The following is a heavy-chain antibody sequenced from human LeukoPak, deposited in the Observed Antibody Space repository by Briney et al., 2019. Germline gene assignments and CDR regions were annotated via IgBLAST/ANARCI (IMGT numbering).Heavy chain of an antibody. D-gene: IGHD2-2*02. CDR2: ITCDGSNK. V-gene: IGHV3-30*18. CDR1: GFTFSNYG. CDR3: AKDGSYCSSTSYYRGVYYYYGMVV. Sequence: PGGSLRLSCAASGFTFSNYGMHWVRQAPGKGLEWVAVITCDGSNKYYADSVKGRFTISRDNSKNSLYLQMNSLRAEGTAVYYCAKDGSYCSSTSYYRGVYYYYGMVVWCQGATVTVAS. J-gene: IGHJ6*02.